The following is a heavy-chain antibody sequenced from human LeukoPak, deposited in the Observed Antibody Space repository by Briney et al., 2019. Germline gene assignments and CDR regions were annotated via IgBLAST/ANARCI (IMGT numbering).Heavy chain of an antibody. CDR1: GFTFDDYA. V-gene: IGHV3-9*01. CDR2: ISWNSGSI. Sequence: PGRSLRLSCAASGFTFDDYAMHWVRQAPGKGLEWVSGISWNSGSIGYADSVRGRFTISRDNAKNSLYMQMNSLRTEDTASYYCVKDRHHDDYGGNCFDYWGQGILVTVSS. D-gene: IGHD4-23*01. CDR3: VKDRHHDDYGGNCFDY. J-gene: IGHJ4*02.